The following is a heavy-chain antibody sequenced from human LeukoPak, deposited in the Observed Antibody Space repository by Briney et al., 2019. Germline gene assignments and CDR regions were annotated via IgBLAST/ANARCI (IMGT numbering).Heavy chain of an antibody. J-gene: IGHJ6*03. V-gene: IGHV1-69*01. CDR1: GGTFSNYA. CDR3: ARASYGPLVGYYDYMDV. Sequence: SVKVSCKASGGTFSNYAISWVRQAPGPGLEGMGGIIPIFGTANYAQTFQGRVTINADESTSTAYMELSSLRSEATAVYYCARASYGPLVGYYDYMDVWGKGTTVTVS. D-gene: IGHD2-8*02. CDR2: IIPIFGTA.